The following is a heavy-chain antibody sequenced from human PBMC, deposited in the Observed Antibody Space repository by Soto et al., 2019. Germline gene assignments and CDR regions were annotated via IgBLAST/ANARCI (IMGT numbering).Heavy chain of an antibody. D-gene: IGHD3-22*01. CDR3: AREGRYYYDSSGQFDY. CDR2: IIPIFGTA. CDR1: GGTFSSYA. V-gene: IGHV1-69*01. J-gene: IGHJ4*02. Sequence: QVQLVQSGAEVKKPGSSVKVSCKASGGTFSSYAISWVRQAPGQGLEWMGGIIPIFGTANYAQKFQGRVTITADESTSTAYMELSSLRSEDTAVYYCAREGRYYYDSSGQFDYWGQGTRVTVSS.